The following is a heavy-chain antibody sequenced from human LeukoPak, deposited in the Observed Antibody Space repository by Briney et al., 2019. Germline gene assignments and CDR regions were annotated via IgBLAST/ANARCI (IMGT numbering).Heavy chain of an antibody. CDR3: ASLPYCGGDCYPNWFDP. D-gene: IGHD2-21*02. J-gene: IGHJ5*02. V-gene: IGHV5-51*01. CDR2: IYPGGSDI. Sequence: GESLNISCKGSGYSCTTHWIGWVRQMPGKGLEWMGIIYPGGSDIRYSPSLQGQVTIAADKSISTAYLQWSSLKASDTAMYYCASLPYCGGDCYPNWFDPWGQGTLVTVSS. CDR1: GYSCTTHW.